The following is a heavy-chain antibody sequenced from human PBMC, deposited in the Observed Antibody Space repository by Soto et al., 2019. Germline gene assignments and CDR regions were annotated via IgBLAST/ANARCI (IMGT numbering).Heavy chain of an antibody. V-gene: IGHV4-31*03. D-gene: IGHD2-2*01. J-gene: IGHJ5*02. Sequence: PSETLSLTCTVSGGSISSGGYYWSWIRQHPGKGLEWIGYIYYSGSTYYNPSLKSRVTISVDTSKNQFSLKLSSVTAADTAVYYCARGVVVVPAALVSGNWFDPWGQCTMVTVSS. CDR1: GGSISSGGYY. CDR2: IYYSGST. CDR3: ARGVVVVPAALVSGNWFDP.